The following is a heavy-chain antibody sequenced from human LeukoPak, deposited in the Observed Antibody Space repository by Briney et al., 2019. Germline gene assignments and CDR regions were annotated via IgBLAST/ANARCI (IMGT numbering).Heavy chain of an antibody. Sequence: GGTLRLSCAASGFTFSSYGMSWVRQAPGKGLEWVSAISGSGGSTYYADSVKGRFTISRDNSKNTLYLQMNSLRAEDTAVYYCAKDRGGGIAAAAAHTFDYWGQGTLVTVSS. CDR1: GFTFSSYG. CDR2: ISGSGGST. CDR3: AKDRGGGIAAAAAHTFDY. J-gene: IGHJ4*02. D-gene: IGHD6-13*01. V-gene: IGHV3-23*01.